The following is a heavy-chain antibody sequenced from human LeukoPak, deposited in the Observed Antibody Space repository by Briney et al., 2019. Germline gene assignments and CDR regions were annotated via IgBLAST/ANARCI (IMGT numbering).Heavy chain of an antibody. V-gene: IGHV1-3*03. D-gene: IGHD3-3*01. J-gene: IGHJ6*03. CDR2: INAGNGNT. CDR3: ARARYETRIWPKSRYDYYHYMDV. Sequence: ASVKASCKASGYTFTSYVIHWVRQAPGQRLEWMGWINAGNGNTKYSQEFQDRVTITRDTSASTAYMELSSLRSEDMAVYYCARARYETRIWPKSRYDYYHYMDVWGKGTTVTVSS. CDR1: GYTFTSYV.